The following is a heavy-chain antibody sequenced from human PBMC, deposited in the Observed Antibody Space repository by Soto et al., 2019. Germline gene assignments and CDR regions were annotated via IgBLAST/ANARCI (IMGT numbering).Heavy chain of an antibody. D-gene: IGHD1-7*01. CDR1: GGSLVCGGYY. V-gene: IGHV4-31*03. CDR3: ARDGHSNLKYIGP. J-gene: IGHJ5*02. CDR2: IYDTGTT. Sequence: QVQLQESCPGLVKSSQTLSLTCTGSGGSLVCGGYYWTWIRQHPVRGLEWLGYIYDTGTTCYNPSLESRLTMSIDTSTNHFSLNLRSVTAADTAVYYCARDGHSNLKYIGPWGQGTLVTVSS.